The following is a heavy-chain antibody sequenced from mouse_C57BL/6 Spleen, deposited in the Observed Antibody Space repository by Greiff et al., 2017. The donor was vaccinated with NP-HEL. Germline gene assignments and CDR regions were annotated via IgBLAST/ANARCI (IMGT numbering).Heavy chain of an antibody. J-gene: IGHJ4*01. V-gene: IGHV1-26*01. Sequence: EVQLQQSGPELVKPGASVKISCKASGYTFTDYYMNWVKQSHGKSLEWIGDINPNNGGTSYNQKFKGKATLTVDKSSSTAYMELRSLTSEDSAVYYCARRGLLDWGQGTSVTVSS. CDR2: INPNNGGT. CDR1: GYTFTDYY. D-gene: IGHD1-1*01. CDR3: ARRGLLD.